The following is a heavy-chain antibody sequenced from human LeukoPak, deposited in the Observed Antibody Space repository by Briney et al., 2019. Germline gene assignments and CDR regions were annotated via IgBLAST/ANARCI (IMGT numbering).Heavy chain of an antibody. CDR2: IHYSGDT. CDR1: GFTFSSYA. J-gene: IGHJ4*02. Sequence: GSLRLSCAASGFTFSSYAMSWVRQAPGKGLEWIGSIHYSGDTYYNPSLKSRVTMSVDTSKNQFSLKLSSVTAADTAVYYCARENYGSGTYNNPFDYWGQGTLVTVSS. CDR3: ARENYGSGTYNNPFDY. V-gene: IGHV4-39*07. D-gene: IGHD3-10*01.